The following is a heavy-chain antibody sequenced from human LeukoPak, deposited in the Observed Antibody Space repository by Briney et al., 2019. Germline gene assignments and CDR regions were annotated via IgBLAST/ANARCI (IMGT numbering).Heavy chain of an antibody. CDR2: INPNSGGT. CDR3: ARETYYYDSSGYYPDAFDI. V-gene: IGHV1-2*02. D-gene: IGHD3-22*01. CDR1: GYTFTSYD. J-gene: IGHJ3*02. Sequence: ASVKVSCKASGYTFTSYDINWVRQAPGQGLEWMGWINPNSGGTNYAQKFQGRVTMTRDTSISTAYMELSRLRSDDTAVYYCARETYYYDSSGYYPDAFDIWGQGTMVTVSS.